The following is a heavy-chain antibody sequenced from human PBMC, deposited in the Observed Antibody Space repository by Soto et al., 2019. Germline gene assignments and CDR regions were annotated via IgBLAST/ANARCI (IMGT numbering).Heavy chain of an antibody. CDR1: GYTFTGYY. Sequence: ASVKVSCKASGYTFTGYYMHWVRQAPGQGLEWMGWINPNSGGTNYAQKLQGRVTMTRDTSISTAYMELSRLRSDDTAVYYCARGAASYGDYSANWFDPWGQGTLVTVSS. D-gene: IGHD4-17*01. CDR2: INPNSGGT. J-gene: IGHJ5*02. V-gene: IGHV1-2*02. CDR3: ARGAASYGDYSANWFDP.